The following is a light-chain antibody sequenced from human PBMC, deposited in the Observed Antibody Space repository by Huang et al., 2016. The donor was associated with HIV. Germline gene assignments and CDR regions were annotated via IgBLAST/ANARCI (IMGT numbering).Light chain of an antibody. V-gene: IGKV1-9*01. J-gene: IGKJ3*01. CDR2: GAS. CDR3: QQVNSFPFT. CDR1: QGISSD. Sequence: IHLTQSPSSLSASVGDRVIITCRASQGISSDLAWFQQKPGKAPKLLIYGASTLQSGVPSRFTGSGSGANFTLSISRLQPEDFSTYYCQQVNSFPFTFGPGTKVDIK.